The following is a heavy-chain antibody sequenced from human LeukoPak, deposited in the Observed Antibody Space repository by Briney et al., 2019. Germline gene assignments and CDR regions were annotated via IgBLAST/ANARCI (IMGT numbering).Heavy chain of an antibody. D-gene: IGHD3/OR15-3a*01. V-gene: IGHV3-74*01. Sequence: PGGSLRLSCAASGFTFSSDWMHWVRQAPGKGLVWVSRIESDGSGTTYADSVKGRFTISRANAKNTVYLQMNNLRAEDTAIYYCVRGSFGPDIWGQGTMVTVSS. CDR2: IESDGSGT. J-gene: IGHJ3*02. CDR3: VRGSFGPDI. CDR1: GFTFSSDW.